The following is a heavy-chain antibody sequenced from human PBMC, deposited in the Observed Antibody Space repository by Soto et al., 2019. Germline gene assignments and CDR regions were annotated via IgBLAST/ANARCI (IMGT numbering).Heavy chain of an antibody. V-gene: IGHV4-59*08. D-gene: IGHD5-12*01. Sequence: PSEALSLTCTVSGGFIISYYWSWIRQPPWKGLEWIGYIYNSENTNYNPSLKSRVTISVDTSKNQFSLKLSSVTAADTAVYYCARYFYIYSGYVSGFWGRGTMVPVSS. J-gene: IGHJ3*01. CDR2: IYNSENT. CDR1: GGFIISYY. CDR3: ARYFYIYSGYVSGF.